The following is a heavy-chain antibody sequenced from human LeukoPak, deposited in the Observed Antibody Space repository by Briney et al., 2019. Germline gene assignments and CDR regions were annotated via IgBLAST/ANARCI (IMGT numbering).Heavy chain of an antibody. CDR3: WRSWFREYGGGAFDI. V-gene: IGHV4-38-2*02. CDR1: GYSISSGYY. J-gene: IGHJ3*02. D-gene: IGHD3-16*01. Sequence: PSETLSLTCTVSGYSISSGYYWGWIRQPPGKGLEWIGNLYHSGSTYYNPSLKSRVTISVDTSKNQFSLNLSSVTAADTAVFYCWRSWFREYGGGAFDIWGQGTMVTVSS. CDR2: LYHSGST.